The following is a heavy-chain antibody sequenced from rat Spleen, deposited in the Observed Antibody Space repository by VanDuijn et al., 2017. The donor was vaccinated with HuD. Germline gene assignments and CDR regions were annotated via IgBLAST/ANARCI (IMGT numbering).Heavy chain of an antibody. CDR1: AFTFTDYN. D-gene: IGHD2-2*01. CDR3: ARAGYLRDWYFDF. Sequence: EVQLVESDGGFVQPGRSLQLSCVASAFTFTDYNMAWVRQAPTKGLEWVATISFDESSTYYRASVKGRFTISRDNTKNTLYLQMDNLRSEDTATYYCARAGYLRDWYFDFWGPGTMVTVSS. CDR2: ISFDESST. J-gene: IGHJ1*01. V-gene: IGHV5-29*01.